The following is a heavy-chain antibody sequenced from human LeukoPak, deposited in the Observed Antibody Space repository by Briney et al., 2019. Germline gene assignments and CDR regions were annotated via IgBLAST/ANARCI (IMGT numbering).Heavy chain of an antibody. J-gene: IGHJ4*02. Sequence: SQTLSLTCGISGDSVSSNSVSWNWIRQSPSRGLEWLGRTYYRSKWYYEYAISVKSRITINPDTSKNQFSLQLNSVTPEDTAVYYCARDVGEQQLVFYYWGQGTLVTVSS. CDR2: TYYRSKWYY. CDR1: GDSVSSNSVS. D-gene: IGHD6-13*01. V-gene: IGHV6-1*01. CDR3: ARDVGEQQLVFYY.